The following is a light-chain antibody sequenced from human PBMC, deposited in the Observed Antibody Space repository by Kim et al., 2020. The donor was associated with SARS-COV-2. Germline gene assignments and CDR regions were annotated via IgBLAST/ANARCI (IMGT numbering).Light chain of an antibody. Sequence: VSPGERATLSCRASQSVSSNLAWYQQKPGQAPRLLIYGASTRATGLPARFNGSGSGTEFTLTISSLQSEDFAVYYCQQYNNWPPYTFGQGTKLEI. CDR3: QQYNNWPPYT. CDR2: GAS. CDR1: QSVSSN. J-gene: IGKJ2*01. V-gene: IGKV3-15*01.